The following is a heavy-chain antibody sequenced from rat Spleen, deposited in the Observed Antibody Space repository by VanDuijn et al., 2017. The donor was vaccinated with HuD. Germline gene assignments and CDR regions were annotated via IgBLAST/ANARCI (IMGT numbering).Heavy chain of an antibody. D-gene: IGHD5-1*01. V-gene: IGHV2-45*01. CDR3: ARAPGNGYVLDA. CDR1: GFSLTNYS. Sequence: QVQLMESGPGLVQPSETLSLTCTVSGFSLTNYSVHWVRQPPGKGLEWMGVMWRSGSTEYNSAFKSRLSIRRDTSKNHIFLKMNSLQSEVTTTYYCARAPGNGYVLDAWGQGASVTVSS. J-gene: IGHJ4*01. CDR2: MWRSGST.